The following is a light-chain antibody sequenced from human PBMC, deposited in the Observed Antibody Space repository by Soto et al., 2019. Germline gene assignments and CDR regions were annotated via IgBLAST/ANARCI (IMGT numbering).Light chain of an antibody. V-gene: IGKV3-20*01. CDR3: QQYGSSPLIS. Sequence: FFTQSPSTPSLSPGESATLSCRASQTVSITYLTWYQQKPGQAPRLLIFGASKRATGIPDRFSGSGSGRDFTLTISGLEPEDFAVYYCQQYGSSPLISFGQGTRLEIK. J-gene: IGKJ5*01. CDR2: GAS. CDR1: QTVSITY.